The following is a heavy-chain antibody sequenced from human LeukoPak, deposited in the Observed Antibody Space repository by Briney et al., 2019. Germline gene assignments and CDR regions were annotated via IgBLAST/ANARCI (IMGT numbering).Heavy chain of an antibody. CDR3: ATDQLYYDYVWGSYRRGYFDY. J-gene: IGHJ4*02. V-gene: IGHV1-24*01. CDR2: FDPEDGET. Sequence: ASVKVSCKVSGYTLTELSMHWVRQAPGEGLEWMGGFDPEDGETIYAQKFQGRVTMTEDTSTDTAYMELSSLRSEDTAVYYCATDQLYYDYVWGSYRRGYFDYWGQGTLVTVSS. D-gene: IGHD3-16*02. CDR1: GYTLTELS.